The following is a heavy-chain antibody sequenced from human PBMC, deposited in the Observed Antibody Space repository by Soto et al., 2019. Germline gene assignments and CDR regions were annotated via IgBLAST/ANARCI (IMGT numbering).Heavy chain of an antibody. V-gene: IGHV3-48*03. CDR2: ISSSGSNQ. J-gene: IGHJ4*02. CDR3: AKDQASGQGSFDS. CDR1: GFTFSSYE. D-gene: IGHD2-15*01. Sequence: GGSLRLSCAASGFTFSSYEMNWVRQAPGKGLEWVSYISSSGSNQYYADSVKGRFTISRDNSKNTLFLQMNSLRADDTAVYYCAKDQASGQGSFDSWGQGTLVTVSS.